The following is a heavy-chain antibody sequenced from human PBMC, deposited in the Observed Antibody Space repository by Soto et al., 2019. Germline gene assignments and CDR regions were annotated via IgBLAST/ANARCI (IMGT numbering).Heavy chain of an antibody. V-gene: IGHV1-69*02. J-gene: IGHJ6*03. CDR1: GGTFSSYT. CDR2: IIPILGIA. Sequence: GASVKVSCKASGGTFSSYTISWVRQAPGQELEWMGRIIPILGIANYAQKSHGRVTITADKSTSTAYMELSSLRSEDTAVYYCARGGSSSPNYYYYYYMDVWGKGTTVTVSS. CDR3: ARGGSSSPNYYYYYYMDV. D-gene: IGHD2-2*01.